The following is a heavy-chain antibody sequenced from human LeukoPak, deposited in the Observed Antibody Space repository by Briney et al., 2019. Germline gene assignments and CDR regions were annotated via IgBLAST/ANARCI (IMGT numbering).Heavy chain of an antibody. V-gene: IGHV4-39*01. CDR1: GGSISSSSYY. CDR3: ARHEDYRPFDY. CDR2: IYYSGST. Sequence: SETLSLTCTASGGSISSSSYYWGWIRQPPGKGLEWIGSIYYSGSTYYNPSLKSRVTISVDTSKNQFSLKLSSVTAADTAVYYCARHEDYRPFDYWGQGTLVTVSS. D-gene: IGHD3-16*01. J-gene: IGHJ4*02.